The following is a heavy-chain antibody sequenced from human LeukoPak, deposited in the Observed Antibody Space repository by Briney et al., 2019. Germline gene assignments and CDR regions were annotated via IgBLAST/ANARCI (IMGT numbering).Heavy chain of an antibody. CDR1: GYTFTGYY. CDR3: ALMVRGVINRLDY. CDR2: INPNSGDT. D-gene: IGHD3-10*01. J-gene: IGHJ4*02. Sequence: ASVTVSCKASGYTFTGYYMHWVRQAPGQGLEWMGWINPNSGDTNYAQKFQGRVTMTRDTSISTAYMELSRLRSDDTAIYYCALMVRGVINRLDYWGQGTLVTVSS. V-gene: IGHV1-2*02.